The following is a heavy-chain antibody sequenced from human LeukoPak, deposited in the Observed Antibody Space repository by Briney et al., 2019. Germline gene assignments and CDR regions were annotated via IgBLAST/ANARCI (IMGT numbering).Heavy chain of an antibody. J-gene: IGHJ5*02. D-gene: IGHD6-19*01. V-gene: IGHV1-69-2*01. Sequence: ASVKLSCKASGYTFTDYYMHWVQQAPGKGLEWMGRVDPEDGETIYAEKFQGRVTITADTSTDTAYMELSSLRSEDTAVYYCATTVVAVAGTIGNWFDPWGQGTLVTVSS. CDR1: GYTFTDYY. CDR2: VDPEDGET. CDR3: ATTVVAVAGTIGNWFDP.